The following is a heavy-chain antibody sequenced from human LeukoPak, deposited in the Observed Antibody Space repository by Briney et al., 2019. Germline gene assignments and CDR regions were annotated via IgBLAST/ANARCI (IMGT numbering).Heavy chain of an antibody. CDR1: GFTFSSYG. CDR3: AKAPYYYGSGSFYYFDY. Sequence: GGSLRLSCAASGFTFSSYGMHWVRQAPGKGLEWVAVISYDGSNKYYADSVKGRFTISRDNSKNTLYLQMNSLRAEDTAVYYCAKAPYYYGSGSFYYFDYWGQGTLVTVSS. J-gene: IGHJ4*02. D-gene: IGHD3-10*01. CDR2: ISYDGSNK. V-gene: IGHV3-30*18.